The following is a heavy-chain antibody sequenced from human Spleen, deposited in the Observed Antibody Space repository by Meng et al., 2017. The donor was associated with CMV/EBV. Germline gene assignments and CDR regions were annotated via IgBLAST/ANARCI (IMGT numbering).Heavy chain of an antibody. J-gene: IGHJ4*02. CDR2: IYSGGST. CDR1: GFSFSSYA. Sequence: GESLKISCAASGFSFSSYAMSWVRQAPGKGLEWVSVIYSGGSTYYADSVKGRFTISRDNSKNTLYLQMNSLRAEDTAVYYCARLRYGSGSYIDYWGQGTLVTVSS. CDR3: ARLRYGSGSYIDY. D-gene: IGHD3-10*01. V-gene: IGHV3-53*01.